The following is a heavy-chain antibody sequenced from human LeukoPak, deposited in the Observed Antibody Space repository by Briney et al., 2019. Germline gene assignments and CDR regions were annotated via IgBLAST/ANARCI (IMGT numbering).Heavy chain of an antibody. Sequence: GGSLRLSCAASGFTSITYTMNWVRQAPGKGLEWVSSISGTSSYIYYADSVKGRFTISRDNAKNSLYLQMNRLRADDTAVYYCARDLYSRRMNYYGSGSYFAYWGQGTLVTVSS. CDR2: ISGTSSYI. V-gene: IGHV3-21*01. CDR1: GFTSITYT. D-gene: IGHD3-10*01. CDR3: ARDLYSRRMNYYGSGSYFAY. J-gene: IGHJ4*02.